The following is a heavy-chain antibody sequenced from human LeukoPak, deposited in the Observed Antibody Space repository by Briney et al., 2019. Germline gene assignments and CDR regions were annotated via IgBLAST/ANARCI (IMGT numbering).Heavy chain of an antibody. CDR1: GFTFSNYA. CDR3: AREGPRSTFQQ. Sequence: GGSLRLSCAASGFTFSNYAMTWVRQAPGKGLEWVSTISASGGSTFYADSVKGRFTISRDNAKNSLYLQMNSLRAEDTAVYYCAREGPRSTFQQWGQGTLVTVSS. J-gene: IGHJ1*01. D-gene: IGHD2-2*01. CDR2: ISASGGST. V-gene: IGHV3-23*01.